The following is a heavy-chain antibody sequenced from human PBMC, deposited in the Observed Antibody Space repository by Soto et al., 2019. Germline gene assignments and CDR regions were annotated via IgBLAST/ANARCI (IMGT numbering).Heavy chain of an antibody. J-gene: IGHJ3*02. CDR3: ARVGTGSSTPLDI. Sequence: GGSLRLSCVASGFMFTRSTMNWVRQAPGKGLEWVSSITSASDYIFYADSVKGRFTISRDNAKNSLYLQMNSLRAEDTAVYYCARVGTGSSTPLDIWGQGTMVT. CDR2: ITSASDYI. CDR1: GFMFTRST. D-gene: IGHD3-9*01. V-gene: IGHV3-21*01.